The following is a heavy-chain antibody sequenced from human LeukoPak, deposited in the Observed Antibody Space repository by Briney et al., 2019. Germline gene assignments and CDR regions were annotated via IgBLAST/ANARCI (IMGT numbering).Heavy chain of an antibody. V-gene: IGHV3-23*01. D-gene: IGHD3-22*01. Sequence: GGSLRLFCALSGFPFNSYPMMCLPQAPGEGLEWVSTLSSSGNNTYYTHSVKGRFTSSRDNSKNTLFLQMNSLRVDDTAVYYCANDYYYGSSGQLDAFDIWGKGTMVTVSS. CDR1: GFPFNSYP. CDR2: LSSSGNNT. CDR3: ANDYYYGSSGQLDAFDI. J-gene: IGHJ3*02.